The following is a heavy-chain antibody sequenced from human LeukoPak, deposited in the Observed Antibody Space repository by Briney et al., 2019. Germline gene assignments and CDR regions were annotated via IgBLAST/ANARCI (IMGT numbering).Heavy chain of an antibody. Sequence: KPSETLSLTCTVSGGSISISSYYWAWIRQPPGKGLEWIGSIYYSGNTYYTPSLQSRVTISGDTSKNQFPLKLSSVTAADTAVYFCARHSHSGSFAYWGQGTLVTVSS. CDR3: ARHSHSGSFAY. V-gene: IGHV4-39*01. CDR1: GGSISISSYY. CDR2: IYYSGNT. D-gene: IGHD1-26*01. J-gene: IGHJ4*02.